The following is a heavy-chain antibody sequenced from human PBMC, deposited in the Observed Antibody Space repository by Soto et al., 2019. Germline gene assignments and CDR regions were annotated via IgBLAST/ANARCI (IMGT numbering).Heavy chain of an antibody. CDR1: GFTFSSYG. CDR2: ISYDGSNK. V-gene: IGHV3-30*18. J-gene: IGHJ4*02. Sequence: PGGSLRLSCAASGFTFSSYGMHWVRQAPGKGLEWVAVISYDGSNKYYADSVKGRFTISRDNSKNTLYLQMNSLRAEDTAVYYCAKDRARSSDHFDYWGQGTLVTVS. CDR3: AKDRARSSDHFDY. D-gene: IGHD6-6*01.